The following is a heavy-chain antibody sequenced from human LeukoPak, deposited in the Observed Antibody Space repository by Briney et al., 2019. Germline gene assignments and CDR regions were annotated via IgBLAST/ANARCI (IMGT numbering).Heavy chain of an antibody. Sequence: SETLSLTCTVSGGSISSYYWSWIRQPPGKGLEWIGYIYYSGSTNYNLSLKSRVTIAIDTSKNQFSLNLRSVTAADTAVYYCARDSGSGTYYWGQGTLVTVFS. V-gene: IGHV4-59*01. J-gene: IGHJ4*02. CDR3: ARDSGSGTYY. CDR2: IYYSGST. CDR1: GGSISSYY. D-gene: IGHD6-19*01.